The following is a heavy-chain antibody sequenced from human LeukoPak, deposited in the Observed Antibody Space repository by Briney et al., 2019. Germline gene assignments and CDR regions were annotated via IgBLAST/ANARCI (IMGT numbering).Heavy chain of an antibody. CDR1: GFTFSSYG. Sequence: GSLRLSCAASGFTFSSYGMHWVRQAPGKGLEWVAVISYDGSNKYYADSVKGRFTISRDNSKNTLYLQMNSLRPEDTAVYYCARARSIVGVSPFQHWGQGTLVTVSS. J-gene: IGHJ1*01. V-gene: IGHV3-30*03. D-gene: IGHD1-26*01. CDR3: ARARSIVGVSPFQH. CDR2: ISYDGSNK.